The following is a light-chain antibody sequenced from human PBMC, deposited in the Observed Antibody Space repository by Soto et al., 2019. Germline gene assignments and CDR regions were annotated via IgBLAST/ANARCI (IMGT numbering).Light chain of an antibody. V-gene: IGLV2-11*01. J-gene: IGLJ2*01. CDR1: TSDVGGYNY. CDR3: CSYAGTYAI. CDR2: DVN. Sequence: QSALTQPRSVSGSPGQSVTISCTGTTSDVGGYNYVSWYQQHPGRAPKLIISDVNKRPSGVPDRFSGSKSGNTASLTISGVQAEDEADYYCCSYAGTYAIFGGGTKLTVL.